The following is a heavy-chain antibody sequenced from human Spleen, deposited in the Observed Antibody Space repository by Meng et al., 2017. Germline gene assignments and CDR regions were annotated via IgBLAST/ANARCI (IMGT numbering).Heavy chain of an antibody. CDR2: ISYDGSNQ. Sequence: GESLKISCAASGFTFNSYTMHWVRQAPGKGLEWVAAISYDGSNQYYADSLKGRFTISRDNSKNTLYLQMISVRSEDTAVYYCARDGTFGRFLEWLSHLEDWGQGTLVTVSS. CDR3: ARDGTFGRFLEWLSHLED. CDR1: GFTFNSYT. J-gene: IGHJ4*02. D-gene: IGHD3-3*01. V-gene: IGHV3-30*01.